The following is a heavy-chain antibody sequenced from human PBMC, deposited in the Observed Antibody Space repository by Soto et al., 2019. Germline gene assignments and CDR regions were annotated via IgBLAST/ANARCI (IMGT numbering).Heavy chain of an antibody. J-gene: IGHJ4*02. CDR1: GFTFSSYA. V-gene: IGHV3-23*01. CDR2: ISGSGGST. CDR3: AKDPGWFGVSSWYFDY. Sequence: SCAASGFTFSSYAMSWVRQAPGKGLEWVSAISGSGGSTYYADSVKGRFTISRDNSKNTLYLQMNSLRAEDTAVYYCAKDPGWFGVSSWYFDYWGQGTLVTVSS. D-gene: IGHD3-10*01.